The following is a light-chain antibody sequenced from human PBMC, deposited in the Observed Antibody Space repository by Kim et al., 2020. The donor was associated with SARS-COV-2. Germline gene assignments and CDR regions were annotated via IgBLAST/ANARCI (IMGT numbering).Light chain of an antibody. CDR3: SSYAGSNNVV. Sequence: GQSVTLSCTGTSSYVVGYNYVSWYQQHPGKAPKLMIYEVSKRPSGVPDRFSGSKSGNTASLTVSGLQAEDEADYYCSSYAGSNNVVFGGGIQLTVL. V-gene: IGLV2-8*01. CDR1: SSYVVGYNY. J-gene: IGLJ2*01. CDR2: EVS.